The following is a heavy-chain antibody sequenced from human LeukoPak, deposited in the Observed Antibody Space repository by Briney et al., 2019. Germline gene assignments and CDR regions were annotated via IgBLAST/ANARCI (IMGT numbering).Heavy chain of an antibody. J-gene: IGHJ4*02. D-gene: IGHD5-24*01. Sequence: ASVKVSRKASGYTFTGYYMHWVRQAPGQGLEWMEWINPNSGGTNYAQKFQGRVTMTRDTSISTAYMELSRLRSDDTAVYYCARGWRDGYNFHVWLYFDYWGQGTLVTVSS. CDR1: GYTFTGYY. V-gene: IGHV1-2*02. CDR2: INPNSGGT. CDR3: ARGWRDGYNFHVWLYFDY.